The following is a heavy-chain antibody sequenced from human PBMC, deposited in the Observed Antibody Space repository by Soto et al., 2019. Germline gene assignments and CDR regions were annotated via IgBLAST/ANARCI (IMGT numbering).Heavy chain of an antibody. CDR1: GFTFTYFS. CDR2: IRSKDYGGTT. V-gene: IGHV3-49*02. CDR3: TREIPYFDS. Sequence: SLRLSWATSGFTFTYFSISWVRQAPGRGLEWVGFIRSKDYGGTTEYAASVKGRFAISRDDSTGIAYLQMNSLKNEDTAVYYCTREIPYFDSWGQGTLVTAPQ. J-gene: IGHJ4*02.